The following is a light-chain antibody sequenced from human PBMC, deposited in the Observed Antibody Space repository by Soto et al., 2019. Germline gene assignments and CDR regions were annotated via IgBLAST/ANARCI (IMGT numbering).Light chain of an antibody. CDR2: GAL. CDR3: QQYGSSPWA. Sequence: EIVLTQSPGTLSLSPGERATLSCRASQCVSSSDLAWYQQNPGQAPRLLIYGALSSATGIPDRFSGSGYGTDFTLTISRLEHEDCAVYCWQQYGSSPWAFGQGTKVEIK. V-gene: IGKV3-20*01. CDR1: QCVSSSD. J-gene: IGKJ1*01.